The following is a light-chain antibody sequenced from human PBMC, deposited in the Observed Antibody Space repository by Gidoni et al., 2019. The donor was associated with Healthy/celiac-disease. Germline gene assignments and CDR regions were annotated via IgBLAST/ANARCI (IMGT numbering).Light chain of an antibody. CDR2: DAS. Sequence: IQMTQSPSTLSASVGDRVTITCRASQSISSWLAWYQQKPGKAPKLLIYDASSLESGVPSKFSGSGSGTESTLTISSLQPDDFATYYCQQYNSYSPLTFGGGTKVEIK. V-gene: IGKV1-5*01. CDR1: QSISSW. CDR3: QQYNSYSPLT. J-gene: IGKJ4*01.